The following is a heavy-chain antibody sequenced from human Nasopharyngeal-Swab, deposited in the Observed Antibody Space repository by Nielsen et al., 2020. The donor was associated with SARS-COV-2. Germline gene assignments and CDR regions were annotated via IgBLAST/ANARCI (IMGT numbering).Heavy chain of an antibody. CDR2: IYYSGST. J-gene: IGHJ6*03. D-gene: IGHD6-6*01. Sequence: GSLRLSCTVSGGSISSYYWSWIRQPPGKGLEWIGYIYYSGSTNYNPSLKSRVTISVDTSKNQFSLKLTSVTAADTAVYYCARGGAGVVASPVLGLGPFYYYHFMDVWGQGTTVTVSS. CDR1: GGSISSYY. CDR3: ARGGAGVVASPVLGLGPFYYYHFMDV. V-gene: IGHV4-59*12.